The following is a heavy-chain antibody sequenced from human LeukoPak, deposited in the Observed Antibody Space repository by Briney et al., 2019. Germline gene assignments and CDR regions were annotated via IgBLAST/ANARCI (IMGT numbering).Heavy chain of an antibody. D-gene: IGHD6-6*01. V-gene: IGHV3-48*04. CDR1: GFTFSSYS. Sequence: GGSLRLSCAASGFTFSSYSMNWVRQAPGKGLEWVSHITASGTAMFYADSVKGRFTISRDNAKNTVYLQMNNLRVDDTATYYCVGTIASRGSEYWGQGALVTVSS. CDR3: VGTIASRGSEY. CDR2: ITASGTAM. J-gene: IGHJ4*02.